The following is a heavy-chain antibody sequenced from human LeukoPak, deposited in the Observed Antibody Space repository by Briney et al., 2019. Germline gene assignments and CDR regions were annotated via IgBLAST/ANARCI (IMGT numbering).Heavy chain of an antibody. CDR3: ASRPADTTWYGVFDY. D-gene: IGHD3-10*01. Sequence: SETLSLNCSVSGGSINSHDWSWIRQPPGKRLEWIGYIFNTGNTNYNPSLASRVTMSVDTSRAQFFLRLSPVTAADTAIYYCASRPADTTWYGVFDYWSQGTLVTVSS. V-gene: IGHV4-59*11. CDR2: IFNTGNT. J-gene: IGHJ4*02. CDR1: GGSINSHD.